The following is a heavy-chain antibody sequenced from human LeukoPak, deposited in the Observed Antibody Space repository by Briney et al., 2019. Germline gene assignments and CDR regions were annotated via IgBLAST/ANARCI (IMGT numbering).Heavy chain of an antibody. D-gene: IGHD3-9*01. V-gene: IGHV3-7*03. J-gene: IGHJ6*03. CDR1: GFTFSSYW. CDR2: LKQDGSEK. CDR3: AKGEQGYYDILTGYYKADYYYMDV. Sequence: GGSLRFSCAASGFTFSSYWMSWVRQAPGKGLEWVANLKQDGSEKYYVDSVKGRFTISRDNSKNTLYLQMNSLRAEDTAVYYCAKGEQGYYDILTGYYKADYYYMDVWGKGTTVTVSS.